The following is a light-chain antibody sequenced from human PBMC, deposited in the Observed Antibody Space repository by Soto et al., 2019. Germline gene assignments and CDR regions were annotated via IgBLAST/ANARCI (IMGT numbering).Light chain of an antibody. CDR1: QSISSW. CDR3: QQYHSYWT. CDR2: KAS. J-gene: IGKJ1*01. V-gene: IGKV1-5*03. Sequence: DIHMTQSVATLSASAGYRVTITCRASQSISSWLAWYQQKPGKAPKLLIYKASTLGSGVPSRFSGTGSGTEFTLTISSLQPDDFATYYCQQYHSYWTFGQGTKVDIK.